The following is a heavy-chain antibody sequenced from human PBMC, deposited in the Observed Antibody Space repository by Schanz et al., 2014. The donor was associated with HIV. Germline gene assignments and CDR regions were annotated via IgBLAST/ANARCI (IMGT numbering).Heavy chain of an antibody. CDR1: GFTFSSYA. Sequence: QVQLVESGGGVVQPGRSLTLSCAASGFTFSSYAMHWVRQAPSKGLEWVAVVAFDGGNKYYADSVKGRFTISRDNSKNTLYLQMNSLRADDTAVYYCARDYPYSSSSNYFDHWGQGTLVTVSS. D-gene: IGHD6-6*01. CDR2: VAFDGGNK. CDR3: ARDYPYSSSSNYFDH. V-gene: IGHV3-30-3*01. J-gene: IGHJ4*02.